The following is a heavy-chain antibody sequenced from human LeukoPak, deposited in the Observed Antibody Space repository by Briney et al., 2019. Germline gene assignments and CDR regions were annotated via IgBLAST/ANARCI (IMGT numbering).Heavy chain of an antibody. J-gene: IGHJ5*02. CDR1: GDSISSYY. V-gene: IGHV4-39*01. D-gene: IGHD6-13*01. CDR2: IYYSGST. Sequence: SETLSLTCTVSGDSISSYYWSWIRQPPGKGLEWIGSIYYSGSTYYNPSLKSRVTISVDTSKNQFSLKLSSVTAADTAVYYCARPLGSSWSFGWFDPWGQGTLVTVSS. CDR3: ARPLGSSWSFGWFDP.